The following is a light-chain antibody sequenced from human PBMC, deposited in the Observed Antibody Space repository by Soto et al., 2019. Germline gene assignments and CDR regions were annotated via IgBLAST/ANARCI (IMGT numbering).Light chain of an antibody. J-gene: IGKJ4*01. Sequence: QMTPSPSSVSASVGDSVTITVRASHGGSASLAWNQQQPGKAPNLLLYAESSLPSGAPSRFSGSGSGTDFALTISSLQHEDVATFYIQHGDSFPLTFGGGMKVEIK. CDR2: AES. CDR3: QHGDSFPLT. CDR1: HGGSAS. V-gene: IGKV1D-12*01.